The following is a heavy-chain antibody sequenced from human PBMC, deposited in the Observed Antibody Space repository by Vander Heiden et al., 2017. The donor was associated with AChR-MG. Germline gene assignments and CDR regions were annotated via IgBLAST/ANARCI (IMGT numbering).Heavy chain of an antibody. Sequence: QVQLQESGPGLVTPSETLSLTCTASGGSISSYYWSWIRQPPGKGLEWIGYIYYSGSTNYNPSLKSRVTISVDTSKNQFSLKLSSVTAADTAVYYCARTTYYYGSGSYYFDYWGQGTLVTVSS. CDR3: ARTTYYYGSGSYYFDY. V-gene: IGHV4-59*01. CDR2: IYYSGST. D-gene: IGHD3-10*01. J-gene: IGHJ4*02. CDR1: GGSISSYY.